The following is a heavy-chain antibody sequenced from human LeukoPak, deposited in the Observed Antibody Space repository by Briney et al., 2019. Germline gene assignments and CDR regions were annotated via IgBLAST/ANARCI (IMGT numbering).Heavy chain of an antibody. D-gene: IGHD3-3*01. CDR2: ISGSGGST. J-gene: IGHJ4*02. CDR1: GFTFSSYA. V-gene: IGHV3-23*01. CDR3: AKDANRRITIFGVVIILSW. Sequence: PGGSLSLSCAASGFTFSSYAMSWVRQAPGKGLEWVSAISGSGGSTYYADSVKGRFTISRDNSKNTLYLQMNSLRAEDTAVYYCAKDANRRITIFGVVIILSWWGQGTLVTVSS.